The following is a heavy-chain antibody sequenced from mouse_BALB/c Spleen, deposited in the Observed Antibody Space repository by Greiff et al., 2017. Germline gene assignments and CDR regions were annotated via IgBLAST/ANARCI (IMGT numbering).Heavy chain of an antibody. D-gene: IGHD2-14*01. Sequence: VQLKQSGPELVKPGASMKISCKASGYSFTGYTMNWVKQSHGKNLEWIGLINPYNGGTSYNQKFKGKATLTVDKSSSTAYMELLSLTSEDSAVYYCARTYYRYDGAMDYWGQGTSVTVSS. CDR1: GYSFTGYT. CDR2: INPYNGGT. J-gene: IGHJ4*01. V-gene: IGHV1-18*01. CDR3: ARTYYRYDGAMDY.